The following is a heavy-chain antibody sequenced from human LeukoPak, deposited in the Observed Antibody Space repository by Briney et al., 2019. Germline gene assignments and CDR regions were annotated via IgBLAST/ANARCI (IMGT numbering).Heavy chain of an antibody. J-gene: IGHJ4*02. Sequence: PGGSLRLSCAASGFTFTSYSMNWVRQAPGKGLEWVSYISSSGSTIYYADSVKGRFTISRDNAKNSLYLQMNSLRAEDTAVYYCARAPTVDVDYWGQGTLVTVSS. CDR1: GFTFTSYS. D-gene: IGHD4-23*01. V-gene: IGHV3-48*04. CDR2: ISSSGSTI. CDR3: ARAPTVDVDY.